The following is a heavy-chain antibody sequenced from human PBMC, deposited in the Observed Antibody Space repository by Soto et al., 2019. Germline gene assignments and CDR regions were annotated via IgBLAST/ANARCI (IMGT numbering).Heavy chain of an antibody. J-gene: IGHJ4*02. D-gene: IGHD2-8*02. CDR3: ARDKITGLFDY. CDR2: INHSGST. CDR1: GGSFSGYY. V-gene: IGHV4-34*01. Sequence: QVQLQQWGAGLLKPSETLSLTCAVYGGSFSGYYWTWIRQPPGTGLEWIGEINHSGSTNYNPSLKSRVTISGDTYKNQFSLKLTSVTAADTAVYYCARDKITGLFDYWGQGTLVTVSS.